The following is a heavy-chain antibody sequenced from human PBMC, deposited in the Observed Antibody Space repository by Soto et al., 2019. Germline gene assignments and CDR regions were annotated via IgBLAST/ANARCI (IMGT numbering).Heavy chain of an antibody. Sequence: GGSLRLSCAASGYTFSSYWIHWVRQAPGKGLVWVSRINPDGTDTSYVDSVRGRFTVSRDNAKSTLYLQMNSLRAEDTAVYYCAKGYCSGGSCWDYYYYGMDVWGQGTTVTVSS. CDR2: INPDGTDT. V-gene: IGHV3-74*01. J-gene: IGHJ6*02. CDR3: AKGYCSGGSCWDYYYYGMDV. D-gene: IGHD2-15*01. CDR1: GYTFSSYW.